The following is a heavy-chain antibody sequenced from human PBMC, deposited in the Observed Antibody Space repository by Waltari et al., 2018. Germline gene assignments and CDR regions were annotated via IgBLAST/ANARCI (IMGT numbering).Heavy chain of an antibody. J-gene: IGHJ6*02. Sequence: QVQLVQSGAEVKKPGSSVKVSCKASGGTFSSYTISWVRQAPGQGLEWMGRIIPILGIANYAQKFQGRVTSTADKSTSTADMELSSLRSEDTAVYYCARDSDSSGYSNGMDVWGQGTTVTVSS. V-gene: IGHV1-69*08. CDR2: IIPILGIA. CDR3: ARDSDSSGYSNGMDV. D-gene: IGHD3-22*01. CDR1: GGTFSSYT.